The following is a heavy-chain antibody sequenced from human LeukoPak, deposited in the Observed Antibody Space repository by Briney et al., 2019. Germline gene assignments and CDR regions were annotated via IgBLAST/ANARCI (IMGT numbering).Heavy chain of an antibody. CDR1: GFTFSSYS. V-gene: IGHV3-21*01. J-gene: IGHJ3*02. CDR2: ISSSSSYI. CDR3: ARIGTIHAFDI. Sequence: KTGGSLRLSCAASGFTFSSYSMNWVRQAPGKGLEWVSSISSSSSYIYYADSVKGRFTISRDNAKNSLYLQMNSLRAEDTAVYYCARIGTIHAFDIWGQGTMVTVSS.